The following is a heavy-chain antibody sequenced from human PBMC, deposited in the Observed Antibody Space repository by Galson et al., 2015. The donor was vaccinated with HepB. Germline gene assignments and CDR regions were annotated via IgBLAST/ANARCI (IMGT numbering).Heavy chain of an antibody. CDR2: ISAYNGYT. J-gene: IGHJ4*02. D-gene: IGHD3-22*01. V-gene: IGHV1-18*01. Sequence: SVKVSCKGSGYTFSSYGISWVRQAPGQGLEWMGWISAYNGYTNNAQKFQGRIIMSRDTSTSTAHMDLTSLTSEDTAVYYCVRDSRYSSDSHPTPYFDFWGQGTLVTVSS. CDR1: GYTFSSYG. CDR3: VRDSRYSSDSHPTPYFDF.